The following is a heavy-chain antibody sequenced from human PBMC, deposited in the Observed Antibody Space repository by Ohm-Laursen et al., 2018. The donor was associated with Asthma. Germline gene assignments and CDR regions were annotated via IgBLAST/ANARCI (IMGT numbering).Heavy chain of an antibody. CDR3: SRYCYDSSKGFDY. CDR1: GFTFSSYG. J-gene: IGHJ4*02. D-gene: IGHD3-22*01. CDR2: ISYDGSNK. Sequence: SLRLSCSASGFTFSSYGMHWVRQAPGKGLEWVAVISYDGSNKYYADSVKGRFTISRDNSKNTLYLQMNSLRAEDTAVYYCSRYCYDSSKGFDYWGQGTLVTVSS. V-gene: IGHV3-30*03.